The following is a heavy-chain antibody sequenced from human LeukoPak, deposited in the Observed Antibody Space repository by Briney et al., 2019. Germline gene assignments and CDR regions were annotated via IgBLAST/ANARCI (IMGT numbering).Heavy chain of an antibody. CDR1: GFTFTSYN. Sequence: GGSLRLSCAASGFTFTSYNMNWVRQAPGKGLEWVSSITSSSSYIYYADSVKGRFTISRDNAKNSLYLQMNSLRAEDTAVYYCARENGEIAVADPIDYWGQGTLVTVSS. CDR3: ARENGEIAVADPIDY. J-gene: IGHJ4*02. D-gene: IGHD6-19*01. CDR2: ITSSSSYI. V-gene: IGHV3-21*01.